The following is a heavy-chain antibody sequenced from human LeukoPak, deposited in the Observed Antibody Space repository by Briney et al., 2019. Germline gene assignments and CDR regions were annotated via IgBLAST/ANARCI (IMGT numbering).Heavy chain of an antibody. Sequence: ASVKVSCKASGYTFTSYGISWVRQAPGQGLEWMGWISAYNGNTNYAQKLQGRVTMTTDTSTSTAYMELRSLRSDDTAVYYCARDVTQYSGSIPGYWGQGTLVTVSS. CDR3: ARDVTQYSGSIPGY. V-gene: IGHV1-18*01. J-gene: IGHJ4*02. D-gene: IGHD6-6*01. CDR1: GYTFTSYG. CDR2: ISAYNGNT.